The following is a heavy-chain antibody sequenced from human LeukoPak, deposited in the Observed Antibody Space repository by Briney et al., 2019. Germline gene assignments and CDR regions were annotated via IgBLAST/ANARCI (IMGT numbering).Heavy chain of an antibody. V-gene: IGHV1-18*01. CDR1: GYTFTSYG. J-gene: IGHJ4*02. Sequence: ASVKVSCKASGYTFTSYGISWVRQAPGQGLEWMGWISAYNGNTNYAQKLQGRVTMTTDTSTSTACMELRSLRSHAKAVYYCARVKSDFGVVIVYWGQGTLVTVSS. D-gene: IGHD3-3*01. CDR2: ISAYNGNT. CDR3: ARVKSDFGVVIVY.